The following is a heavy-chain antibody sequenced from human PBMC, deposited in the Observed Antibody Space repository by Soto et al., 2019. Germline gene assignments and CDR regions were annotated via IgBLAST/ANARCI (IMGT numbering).Heavy chain of an antibody. CDR1: GGSVNSANYY. Sequence: SETLSLTCSVSGGSVNSANYYWRWMRQPPGKGLEWIGFIYYNGNTKYNPSLKSRVTISLDTSKNQFSLNLTSVTAADAAVYYCSRDNSGYFPTYWGQGTLVTVSS. D-gene: IGHD3-22*01. CDR3: SRDNSGYFPTY. J-gene: IGHJ4*02. CDR2: IYYNGNT. V-gene: IGHV4-61*01.